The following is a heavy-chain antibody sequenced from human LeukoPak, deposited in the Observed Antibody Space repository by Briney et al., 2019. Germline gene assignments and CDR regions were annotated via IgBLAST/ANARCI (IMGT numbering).Heavy chain of an antibody. V-gene: IGHV3-30*18. Sequence: GGSLRLSCAASGFTFSSYGMHWVRQAPGKGLEWVAVISYDGSNKYYADSVKSRFTISRDNSKNTLYLQMNSLRAEDTAVYYCAKDIVGAPSYWGQGTLVTVSS. CDR3: AKDIVGAPSY. J-gene: IGHJ4*02. D-gene: IGHD1-26*01. CDR2: ISYDGSNK. CDR1: GFTFSSYG.